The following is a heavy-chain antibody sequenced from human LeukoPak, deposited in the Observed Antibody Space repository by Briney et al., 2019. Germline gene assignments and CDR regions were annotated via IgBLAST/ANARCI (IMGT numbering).Heavy chain of an antibody. CDR1: GYTFTSYD. V-gene: IGHV1-8*01. CDR3: ARGPIYYDSSGSSLNWFDP. Sequence: ASVKVSCKASGYTFTSYDINWVRQATGQGLEWMGWMNPNSGNTGYAQKFQGRVTMTRNTSISTAYMEPSSLRSEDTAVYYCARGPIYYDSSGSSLNWFDPWGQGTLVTVSS. J-gene: IGHJ5*02. CDR2: MNPNSGNT. D-gene: IGHD3-22*01.